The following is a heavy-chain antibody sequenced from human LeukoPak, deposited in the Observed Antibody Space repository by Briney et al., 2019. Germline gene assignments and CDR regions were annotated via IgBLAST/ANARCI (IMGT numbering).Heavy chain of an antibody. V-gene: IGHV1-18*04. CDR2: ISAYNGNT. CDR1: GYTFTGYY. CDR3: ARISGYCSSTSCYAFYYYGMDV. J-gene: IGHJ6*02. D-gene: IGHD2-2*01. Sequence: ASVTVSCKASGYTFTGYYMHWVRQAPGQGLEWMGWISAYNGNTNYAQKLQGRVTMTTDTSTSTAYMELRSLRSDDTAVYYCARISGYCSSTSCYAFYYYGMDVWGQGTTVTVSS.